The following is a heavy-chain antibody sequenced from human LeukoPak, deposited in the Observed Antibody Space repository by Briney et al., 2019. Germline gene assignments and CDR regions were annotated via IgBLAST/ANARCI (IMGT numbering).Heavy chain of an antibody. Sequence: GGSLRLSCAASGFTFSLYSMNWVRQAPGKGLEWVSSISSSSTYIYYADSVKGRFTISRDNAKNSLYLLMNSLRAEDTAIYYCAKFRADSSGWPFDYWGQGTLVTVSS. D-gene: IGHD6-19*01. CDR3: AKFRADSSGWPFDY. CDR2: ISSSSTYI. V-gene: IGHV3-21*04. J-gene: IGHJ4*02. CDR1: GFTFSLYS.